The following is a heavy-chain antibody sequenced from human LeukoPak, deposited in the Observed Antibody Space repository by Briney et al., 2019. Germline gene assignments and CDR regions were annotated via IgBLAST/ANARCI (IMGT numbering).Heavy chain of an antibody. CDR2: ISSSGNTI. CDR3: ARGPSIAARYDAFDI. Sequence: GGSLRLSCAASEFXFTSYELNWVRQAPGKGLEWVSYISSSGNTISYADSVKGRFTTSRDNAKNSLYLQVISLRAEDTAVYYCARGPSIAARYDAFDIWGQGTMVTVSS. D-gene: IGHD6-6*01. V-gene: IGHV3-48*03. CDR1: EFXFTSYE. J-gene: IGHJ3*02.